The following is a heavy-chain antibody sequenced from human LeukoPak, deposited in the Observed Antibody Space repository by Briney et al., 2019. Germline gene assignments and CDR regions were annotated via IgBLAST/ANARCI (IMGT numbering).Heavy chain of an antibody. CDR1: GYTFTSYD. CDR3: ARGYCSSTSCYTYDY. D-gene: IGHD2-2*02. Sequence: ASVKVSCKASGYTFTSYDINWVRQATGQGLEWMGWMNPNSGNPGYAQKFQGRVTITRNTSVSTAYMELSSLRPEDTAVYYCARGYCSSTSCYTYDYWGQGTLVTVSS. J-gene: IGHJ4*02. CDR2: MNPNSGNP. V-gene: IGHV1-8*03.